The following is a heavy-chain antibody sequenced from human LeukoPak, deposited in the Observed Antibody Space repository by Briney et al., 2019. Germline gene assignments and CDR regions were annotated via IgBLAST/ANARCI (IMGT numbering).Heavy chain of an antibody. CDR1: GFTFSSYS. D-gene: IGHD2-15*01. J-gene: IGHJ4*02. V-gene: IGHV3-21*04. CDR3: AKGSGGSPSYYSDY. CDR2: ISSGSSYI. Sequence: GGSLRLSCAASGFTFSSYSMNWVRQAPGKGLEWVSSISSGSSYIYYADSVKGRFTISRDNAKNSLYLQMNSLRAEDTAVYYCAKGSGGSPSYYSDYWGQGTLVTVSS.